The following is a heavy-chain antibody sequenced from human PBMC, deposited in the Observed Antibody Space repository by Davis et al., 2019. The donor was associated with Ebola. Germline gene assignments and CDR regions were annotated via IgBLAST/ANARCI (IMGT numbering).Heavy chain of an antibody. D-gene: IGHD6-13*01. CDR1: GFIFSSCG. CDR3: ASIVGSTWNSFDY. J-gene: IGHJ4*02. Sequence: KISCAASGFIFSSCGMHWVRQAPGQGLEWMGGIIPIFGTANYAQKFQGRVTMTMDTSISTAYMELNSLTSEDTAVYYCASIVGSTWNSFDYWGQGTPVTVSS. V-gene: IGHV1-69*05. CDR2: IIPIFGTA.